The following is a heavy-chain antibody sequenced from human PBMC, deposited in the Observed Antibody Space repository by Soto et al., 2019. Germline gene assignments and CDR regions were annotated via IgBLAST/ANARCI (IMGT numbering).Heavy chain of an antibody. J-gene: IGHJ2*01. D-gene: IGHD5-12*01. Sequence: QVQLVQSGAEVKKPGSSVTVSCKASGGTFSSYTISWVRQAPGQGLEWMGGIIPIFGTAHYAQKVQGRVTIPADESTSTAYMELSSLRSEYTAVYYCARGNHRWLQLWYFDIWGRGTLVTVSS. CDR1: GGTFSSYT. V-gene: IGHV1-69*12. CDR3: ARGNHRWLQLWYFDI. CDR2: IIPIFGTA.